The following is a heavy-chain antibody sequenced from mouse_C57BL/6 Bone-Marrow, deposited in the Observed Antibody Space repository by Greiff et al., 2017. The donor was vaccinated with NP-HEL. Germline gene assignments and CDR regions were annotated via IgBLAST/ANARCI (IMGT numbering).Heavy chain of an antibody. CDR1: GFTFSDYY. CDR2: INYDGSST. V-gene: IGHV5-16*01. D-gene: IGHD2-2*01. Sequence: EVYLVESAGGLVQPGSSMKLSCTASGFTFSDYYMAWVRQVPEKGLEWVANINYDGSSTYYLDSLKSRFIISRDNAKNILYLQLSRLKSEDTATYYCARDSVTTWWYFDVWGTGTTVTVSS. J-gene: IGHJ1*03. CDR3: ARDSVTTWWYFDV.